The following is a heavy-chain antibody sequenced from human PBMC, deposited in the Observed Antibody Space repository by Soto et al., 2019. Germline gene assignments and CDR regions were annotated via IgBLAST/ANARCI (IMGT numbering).Heavy chain of an antibody. V-gene: IGHV1-18*01. CDR1: GYAFSSYG. CDR3: AKDAHEAAASDV. J-gene: IGHJ3*01. D-gene: IGHD6-25*01. CDR2: MSTYNENI. Sequence: QAPLVQSEPEVKRPGASVQVSCEASGYAFSSYGINWVRRAPGQGLEWLGWMSTYNENIVYAQKFQGRVTMTADTSSSTAYLDLGPLRSDDTAVYYCAKDAHEAAASDVWGQGTMVTVSS.